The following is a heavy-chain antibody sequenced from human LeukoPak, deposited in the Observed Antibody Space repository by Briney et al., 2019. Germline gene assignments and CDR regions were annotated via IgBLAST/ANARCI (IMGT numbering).Heavy chain of an antibody. CDR1: GFPTSNSA. V-gene: IGHV3-23*01. D-gene: IGHD6-19*01. CDR3: AKGIYSSGWSYFDY. J-gene: IGHJ4*01. Sequence: GGSLRLSWAASGFPTSNSAMSCVRQAPGKGLEWVSTLSGSGIATYYADSVKGRFTISRDNSKNTLYLQMNSLRAEDTAVYYCAKGIYSSGWSYFDYWGHGTLVTVSS. CDR2: LSGSGIAT.